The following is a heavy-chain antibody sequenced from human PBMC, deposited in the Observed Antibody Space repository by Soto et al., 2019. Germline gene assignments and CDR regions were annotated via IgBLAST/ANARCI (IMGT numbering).Heavy chain of an antibody. V-gene: IGHV4-59*12. Sequence: SETLSLTCSVSNGSISGFYWTWIRQPPGKILEWIGYIHYSGRTDYNPSLTSRATMSVDTSKNQFSLNLKSITAAATAVYYCVRVGVGIGDHFQSWGRETLVTVSS. CDR1: NGSISGFY. CDR2: IHYSGRT. D-gene: IGHD2-21*01. J-gene: IGHJ4*02. CDR3: VRVGVGIGDHFQS.